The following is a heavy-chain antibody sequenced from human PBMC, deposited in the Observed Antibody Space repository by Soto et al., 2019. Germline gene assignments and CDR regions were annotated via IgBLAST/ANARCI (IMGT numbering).Heavy chain of an antibody. CDR1: GYSFTSYW. Sequence: GESLKISCKGSGYSFTSYWISWVRQMPGKGLEWMGRIDPSDSYINYSPSFQGHVTISADKSINTAYLQWSSLKASDTAMYYSARHYPCNSDNCYYYGMDVCGQGTRVTVSS. J-gene: IGHJ6*02. CDR3: ARHYPCNSDNCYYYGMDV. CDR2: IDPSDSYI. D-gene: IGHD1-26*01. V-gene: IGHV5-10-1*01.